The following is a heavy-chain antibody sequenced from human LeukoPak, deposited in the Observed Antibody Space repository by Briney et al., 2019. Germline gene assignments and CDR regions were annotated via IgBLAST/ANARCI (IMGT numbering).Heavy chain of an antibody. CDR3: ARSRTAAPLEYFQY. CDR1: GYPFSDYY. J-gene: IGHJ1*01. V-gene: IGHV1-2*02. D-gene: IGHD2-15*01. CDR2: INPDSGAT. Sequence: ASVKLSCKTSGYPFSDYYIHWVRQAPGQGLEWVGWINPDSGATNYAQNFQGRVPMTRDTSISTAYMELSSLRPDDTAVYYCARSRTAAPLEYFQYWGQGTVVSVSS.